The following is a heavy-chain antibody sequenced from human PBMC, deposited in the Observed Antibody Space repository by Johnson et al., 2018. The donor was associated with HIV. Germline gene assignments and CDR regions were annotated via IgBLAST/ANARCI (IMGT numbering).Heavy chain of an antibody. D-gene: IGHD6-19*01. CDR1: GFTVSSNY. CDR2: IYSGGST. J-gene: IGHJ3*02. CDR3: ARGLQDSSGWYSAFDI. Sequence: VQLVESGGGLVQPGGSLRLSCAASGFTVSSNYMSWVRQAPGKGLEWVSVIYSGGSTYYADSVKGRFTISRDNSKNTLCLQMGSLRAEDTAVYYCARGLQDSSGWYSAFDIWGQGTMVTVSS. V-gene: IGHV3-66*01.